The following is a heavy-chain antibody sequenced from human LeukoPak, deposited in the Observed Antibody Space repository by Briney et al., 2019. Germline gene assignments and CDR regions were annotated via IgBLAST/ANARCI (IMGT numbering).Heavy chain of an antibody. CDR3: AKDGGSSYYYDSSGYSPLLN. D-gene: IGHD3-22*01. V-gene: IGHV3-23*01. CDR2: ISGLAGST. J-gene: IGHJ4*02. Sequence: RLLRLSCAASGFNFSSHSINWVRQAPGKGLEWVSTISGLAGSTYYADSVKGRFTISRDSSKTTLYLQMNSLRAEDTAVYYCAKDGGSSYYYDSSGYSPLLNWGQGTLVTVSS. CDR1: GFNFSSHS.